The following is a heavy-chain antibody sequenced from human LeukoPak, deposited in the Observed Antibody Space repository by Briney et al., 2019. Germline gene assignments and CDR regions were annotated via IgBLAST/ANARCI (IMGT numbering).Heavy chain of an antibody. CDR3: ARGIVAAFDI. J-gene: IGHJ3*02. D-gene: IGHD3-22*01. CDR2: IIPIFGTA. V-gene: IGHV1-69*13. Sequence: SVKVSCKASGYTFTSYDINWVRQAPGQGLEWMGGIIPIFGTANYAQKFQGRVTITADESTSTAYMELSSLRSEDTAVYYCARGIVAAFDIWGQGTMVTVSS. CDR1: GYTFTSYD.